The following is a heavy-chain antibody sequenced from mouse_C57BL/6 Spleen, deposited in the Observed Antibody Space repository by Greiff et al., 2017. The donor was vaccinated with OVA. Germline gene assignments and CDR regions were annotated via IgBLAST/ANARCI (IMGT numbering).Heavy chain of an antibody. D-gene: IGHD2-10*02. CDR3: ARSGYGNICAY. CDR1: GYTFTSYT. Sequence: QVQLQQSGAELARPGASVKMSCKASGYTFTSYTMHWVKQRPGQGLEWIGYINPSSGYTKYNQKFKDKATLTADKSSSTAYMQLSSLTSEDSAVYYCARSGYGNICAYWGQGTLVTASA. V-gene: IGHV1-4*01. CDR2: INPSSGYT. J-gene: IGHJ3*01.